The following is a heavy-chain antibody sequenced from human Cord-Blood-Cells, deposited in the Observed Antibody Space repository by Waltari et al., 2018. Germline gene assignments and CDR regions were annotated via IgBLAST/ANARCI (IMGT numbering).Heavy chain of an antibody. D-gene: IGHD2-21*01. Sequence: QVQLVQSGAEVKKPGASVKVSCKASGYTFTSYGISWVRQAPGQGLEWMGWISAYNGNTNYGQKLQGRVTMTTDTSTSTAYLELGGLRSDDTSVYYCATVGVREPLGAFDIWCQGTMVTVSS. CDR1: GYTFTSYG. V-gene: IGHV1-18*01. J-gene: IGHJ3*02. CDR2: ISAYNGNT. CDR3: ATVGVREPLGAFDI.